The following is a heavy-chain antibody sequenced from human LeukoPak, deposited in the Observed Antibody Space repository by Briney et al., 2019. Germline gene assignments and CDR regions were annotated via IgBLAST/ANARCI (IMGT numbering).Heavy chain of an antibody. Sequence: AGGSLRLSCAASGFTFSSYAMSWVRQAPGKGLEWVSAISGSGGSTYYADSVKGRFTISRDNSKNTLYLQMNSLRAEDTAVYYCAKDSSSRSSYGMDVWGQGTTVTVSS. CDR1: GFTFSSYA. J-gene: IGHJ6*02. CDR2: ISGSGGST. CDR3: AKDSSSRSSYGMDV. V-gene: IGHV3-23*01. D-gene: IGHD6-13*01.